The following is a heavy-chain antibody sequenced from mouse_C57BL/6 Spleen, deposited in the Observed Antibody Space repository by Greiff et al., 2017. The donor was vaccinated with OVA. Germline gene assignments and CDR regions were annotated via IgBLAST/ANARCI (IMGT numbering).Heavy chain of an antibody. CDR2: ISSGSSTI. Sequence: EVKLVESGGGLVKPGGSLKLSCAASGFTFSDYGVHWVRQAPEKGLEWVAYISSGSSTIYYADTVKGRFTISRDNAKNTLFLQMTSLRSEDTAMYYCARKEDPWGQGTLVTVSA. CDR1: GFTFSDYG. V-gene: IGHV5-17*01. J-gene: IGHJ3*01. CDR3: ARKEDP.